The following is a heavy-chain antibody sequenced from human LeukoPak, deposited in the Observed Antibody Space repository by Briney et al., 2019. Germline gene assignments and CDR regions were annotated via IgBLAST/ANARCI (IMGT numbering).Heavy chain of an antibody. D-gene: IGHD1-7*01. V-gene: IGHV1-2*02. J-gene: IGHJ3*01. CDR3: AREGTKWDAFGL. CDR2: INPNSGDT. Sequence: ASVKVSCKASGYTFTAYYMHWVRQAPGQGLEWMGSINPNSGDTNYAQSFQGRVTMTRDTSISTAYMDLSRLKSGDTALYYCAREGTKWDAFGLWGQGTMVTVSS. CDR1: GYTFTAYY.